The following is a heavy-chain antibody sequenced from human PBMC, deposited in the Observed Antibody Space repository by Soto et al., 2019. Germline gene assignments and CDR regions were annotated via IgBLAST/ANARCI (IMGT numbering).Heavy chain of an antibody. Sequence: QVQLVQSGAEVKKPGSSVKVSCKTSGGTFSGHGISWVRQAPGQGLEWMGGIIPIFGTASYARQFQGRVTITAEKCTSTAYMELSSLGSEGTAIYYCASVPNWGQGTLVTVSS. V-gene: IGHV1-69*06. J-gene: IGHJ4*02. CDR2: IIPIFGTA. CDR3: ASVPN. CDR1: GGTFSGHG.